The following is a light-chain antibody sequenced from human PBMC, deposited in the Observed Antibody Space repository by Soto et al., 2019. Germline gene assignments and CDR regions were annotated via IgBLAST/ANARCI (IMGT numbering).Light chain of an antibody. J-gene: IGLJ1*01. CDR1: SSDIGGYNY. Sequence: QSVLTQPASVSGSPGQSITISCTGTSSDIGGYNYASWYQQHPGKAPKVMIYEVTNRPSGVSNRFSGSKSGNTASLTISGLQAEDEADYYCSSYTSSSTQVFGTGTKVTVL. V-gene: IGLV2-14*01. CDR2: EVT. CDR3: SSYTSSSTQV.